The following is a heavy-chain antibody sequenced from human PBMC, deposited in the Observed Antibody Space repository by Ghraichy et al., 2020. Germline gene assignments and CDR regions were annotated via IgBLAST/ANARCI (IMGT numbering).Heavy chain of an antibody. CDR1: GYTFTSYD. Sequence: ASVKVSCKASGYTFTSYDINWVRQATGQGLEWMGWINPNSGNTGYAQKFQGRVTMTRNTSISTAYMELSSLRSEDTAVYYCARVLYYYYGMDVWGQGTTVTVSS. CDR3: ARVLYYYYGMDV. V-gene: IGHV1-8*01. J-gene: IGHJ6*02. CDR2: INPNSGNT.